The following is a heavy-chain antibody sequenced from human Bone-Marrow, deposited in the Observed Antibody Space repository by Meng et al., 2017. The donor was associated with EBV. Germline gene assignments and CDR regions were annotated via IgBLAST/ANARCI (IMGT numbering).Heavy chain of an antibody. Sequence: EACGFTFSSYGMHWVRQAPGKGLEWVAVISYDGSNKYYADSVKGRFTISRDNSKNTLYLQMNSLRAEDTAVYYCAKDQGGSYYEYFDYWGQGTLVTVSS. D-gene: IGHD1-26*01. CDR1: GFTFSSYG. CDR2: ISYDGSNK. CDR3: AKDQGGSYYEYFDY. V-gene: IGHV3-30*18. J-gene: IGHJ4*02.